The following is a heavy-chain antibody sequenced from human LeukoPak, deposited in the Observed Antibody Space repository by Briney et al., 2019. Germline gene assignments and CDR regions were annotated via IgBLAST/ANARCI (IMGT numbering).Heavy chain of an antibody. D-gene: IGHD6-19*01. V-gene: IGHV3-48*03. CDR2: ISSSGSTI. Sequence: PGGSLRLSCAASGFTFSSYEMNWVRQAPGKGLEWVSYISSSGSTIYYADSVKGRFTISRDNAKNSLYLQMNSLRAEDTAVYYCAHSSGWGRYFDYWGQGTLVTVSS. CDR3: AHSSGWGRYFDY. J-gene: IGHJ4*02. CDR1: GFTFSSYE.